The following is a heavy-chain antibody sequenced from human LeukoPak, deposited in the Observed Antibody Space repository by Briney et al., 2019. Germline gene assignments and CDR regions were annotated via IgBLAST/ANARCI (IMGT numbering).Heavy chain of an antibody. Sequence: GGSLRLSCAASGFTFSSYSMNWVRQAPGKGLEWVSSISGSSSYIHSADSVKGRFTISRDNAKNSLYLQMNSLRAEDTAVYYCARDLYDSGAYSSPIDYWGQGTLVSVSS. CDR2: ISGSSSYI. CDR3: ARDLYDSGAYSSPIDY. V-gene: IGHV3-21*01. D-gene: IGHD3-22*01. J-gene: IGHJ4*02. CDR1: GFTFSSYS.